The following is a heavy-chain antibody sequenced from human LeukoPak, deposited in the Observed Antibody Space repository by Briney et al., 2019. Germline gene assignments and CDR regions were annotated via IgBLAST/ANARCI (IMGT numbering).Heavy chain of an antibody. D-gene: IGHD3-9*01. J-gene: IGHJ6*02. CDR2: INPTGGST. CDR1: GYTFPSYF. V-gene: IGHV1-46*01. Sequence: EASVKVSCKASGYTFPSYFMHWVRQAPGQGLEWMGIINPTGGSTTYAQKFQGRVTMTEDTSTDTAYMELSSLRSEDTAVYYCATAFTVVRYFDWLLPRGTYYGMDVWGQGTTVTVSS. CDR3: ATAFTVVRYFDWLLPRGTYYGMDV.